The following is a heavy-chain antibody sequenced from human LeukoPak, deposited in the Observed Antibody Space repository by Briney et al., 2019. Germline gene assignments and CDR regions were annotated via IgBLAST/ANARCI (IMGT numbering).Heavy chain of an antibody. CDR1: GFTFSSYW. D-gene: IGHD2-2*01. CDR3: ARGYCSSTSCYGPYYFDY. J-gene: IGHJ4*02. Sequence: GGSLRLSCAASGFTFSSYWMSWVRQAPGKGLEWVANIKQDGSEKYYVDSVKGRFTISRDNAKNSLYLQMNSLRAEDTAVYYCARGYCSSTSCYGPYYFDYWGQGTLVTVSS. CDR2: IKQDGSEK. V-gene: IGHV3-7*04.